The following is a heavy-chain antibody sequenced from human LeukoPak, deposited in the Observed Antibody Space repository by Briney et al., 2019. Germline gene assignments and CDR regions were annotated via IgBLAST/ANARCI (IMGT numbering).Heavy chain of an antibody. J-gene: IGHJ5*02. CDR2: ISGDGDDS. CDR1: GFTFEHFA. V-gene: IGHV3-43*02. D-gene: IGHD3-9*01. Sequence: PGGSLRLSCAASGFTFEHFAMHWVRQVPGKGLEWLCLISGDGDDSSYPDFLKGRFTISRDNSKNVVYLQMNSLTTADTGLYYCVKDTGDYYVLTGYEGENWLDPWGQEPWSPSRQ. CDR3: VKDTGDYYVLTGYEGENWLDP.